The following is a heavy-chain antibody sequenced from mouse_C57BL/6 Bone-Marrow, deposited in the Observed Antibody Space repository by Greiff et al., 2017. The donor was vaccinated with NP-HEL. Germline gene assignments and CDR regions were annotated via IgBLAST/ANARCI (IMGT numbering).Heavy chain of an antibody. CDR1: GYTFTDYY. D-gene: IGHD1-1*01. V-gene: IGHV1-75*01. CDR2: IFPGSGST. J-gene: IGHJ2*01. CDR3: ARRDTTVVAPLDY. Sequence: VQLQQSGPELVKPGASVKISCKASGYTFTDYYINWVKQRPGQGLEWIGWIFPGSGSTYYNEKFKGKATLTVDKSSSTAYMLLSSLTSEDSAVYFCARRDTTVVAPLDYWGQGTTLTVSS.